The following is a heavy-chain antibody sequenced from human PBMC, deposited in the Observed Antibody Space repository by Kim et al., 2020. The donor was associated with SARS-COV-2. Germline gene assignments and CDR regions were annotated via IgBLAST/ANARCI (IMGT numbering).Heavy chain of an antibody. Sequence: SETLSLTCTVSGGSISSSSYYWGWIRQPPGKGLEWIGSIYYSGSTYYNPSLKSRVTISVDTSKNQFSLKLSSVTAADTAVYYCASPINYYDSSGYYYGGTAFDYWGQGTLVTVSS. D-gene: IGHD3-22*01. V-gene: IGHV4-39*01. CDR2: IYYSGST. CDR1: GGSISSSSYY. CDR3: ASPINYYDSSGYYYGGTAFDY. J-gene: IGHJ4*02.